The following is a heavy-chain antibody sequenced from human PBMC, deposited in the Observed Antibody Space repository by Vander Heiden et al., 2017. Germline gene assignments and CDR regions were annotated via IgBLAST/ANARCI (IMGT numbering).Heavy chain of an antibody. Sequence: QVQLVESGGGVVQPGRSLRLSCAASGFTFSSYGMHGVRQAPGKGLEWVAVISYDGSNKYYADSVKGRFTISRDNSKNTLYLQMNSLRAEDTAVYYCAKVTVGYCSGGSCYSGGFDYWGQGTLVTVSS. CDR1: GFTFSSYG. D-gene: IGHD2-15*01. CDR2: ISYDGSNK. V-gene: IGHV3-30*18. CDR3: AKVTVGYCSGGSCYSGGFDY. J-gene: IGHJ4*02.